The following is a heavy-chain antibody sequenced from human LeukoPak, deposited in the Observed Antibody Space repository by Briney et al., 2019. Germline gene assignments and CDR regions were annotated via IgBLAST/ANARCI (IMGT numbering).Heavy chain of an antibody. J-gene: IGHJ4*02. Sequence: SETLSLTCTVSGDSISSSTCYWGWSRQPPGKGLEWIGSISYSGSTYYNPSLKSRVTISVDTSKNQFSLKLSSVTAADTAVYYCARPSSSGNYYYWGQGTLVTVSS. CDR3: ARPSSSGNYYY. CDR1: GDSISSSTCY. V-gene: IGHV4-39*01. D-gene: IGHD1-26*01. CDR2: ISYSGST.